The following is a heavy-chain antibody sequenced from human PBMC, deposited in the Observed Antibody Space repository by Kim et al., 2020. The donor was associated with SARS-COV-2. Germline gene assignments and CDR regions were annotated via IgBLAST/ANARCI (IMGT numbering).Heavy chain of an antibody. CDR1: GGTFSSYA. D-gene: IGHD3-10*01. Sequence: SVKVSCKASGGTFSSYAISWVRQAPGQGLEWMGGIIPIFGTANYAQKFQGRVTITADESTSTAYMELSSLRSEDTAVYYCARDHPGAELLWFGELPPRWFDPWGQGTLVTVSS. CDR2: IIPIFGTA. V-gene: IGHV1-69*13. CDR3: ARDHPGAELLWFGELPPRWFDP. J-gene: IGHJ5*02.